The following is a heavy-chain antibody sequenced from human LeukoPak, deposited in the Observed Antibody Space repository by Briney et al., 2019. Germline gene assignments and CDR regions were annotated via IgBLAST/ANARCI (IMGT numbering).Heavy chain of an antibody. CDR1: GFTFGTYA. D-gene: IGHD5-24*01. CDR3: AKNWATGLAFYDY. CDR2: ISGGGDYI. J-gene: IGHJ4*02. Sequence: GSLRLSCAASGFTFGTYAMTWVRQAPGKGLEWVSAISGGGDYIYYTESVKGRFTTSRDNSKNALYLQMSSLRADDTAVYYCAKNWATGLAFYDYWGQGAQVTVSS. V-gene: IGHV3-23*01.